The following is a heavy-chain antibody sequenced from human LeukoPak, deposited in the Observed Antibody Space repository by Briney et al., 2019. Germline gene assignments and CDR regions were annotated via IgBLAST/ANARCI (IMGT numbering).Heavy chain of an antibody. D-gene: IGHD2-21*02. CDR3: VAGDWGARDSFDL. CDR2: ISSSGSTI. Sequence: GGSLRLSCAASGFTFNSYAMNWVRQAPGRGLEWASYISSSGSTIHYGDSVKGRFTISRDNAKNSLYLQMNSLRAEDTAVYYCVAGDWGARDSFDLWGRGTMVTVSS. J-gene: IGHJ3*01. CDR1: GFTFNSYA. V-gene: IGHV3-48*04.